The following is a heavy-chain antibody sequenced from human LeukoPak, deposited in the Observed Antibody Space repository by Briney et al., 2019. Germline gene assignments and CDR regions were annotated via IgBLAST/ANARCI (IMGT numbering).Heavy chain of an antibody. J-gene: IGHJ4*02. Sequence: GGSLRLSCAASGFTFSTYGMSWVRQAPGKGLEWVSSISGSGYTIDYADSVRGRFTISRDNSKNTLYLQLNSLRAEDTALYSCAKDRCGAFCGGDWGQGTLVTVSS. CDR3: AKDRCGAFCGGD. D-gene: IGHD2-21*01. V-gene: IGHV3-23*01. CDR1: GFTFSTYG. CDR2: ISGSGYTI.